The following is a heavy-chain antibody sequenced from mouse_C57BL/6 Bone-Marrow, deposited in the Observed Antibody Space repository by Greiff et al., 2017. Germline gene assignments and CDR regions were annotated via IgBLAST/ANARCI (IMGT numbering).Heavy chain of an antibody. D-gene: IGHD2-2*01. J-gene: IGHJ4*01. V-gene: IGHV2-9-1*01. Sequence: QVQLKESGPGLVAPSPSLSITCTVSGFSLTSYVISWVRQPPGKGLEWLGVIWTGAGTNYNSALKSRLSISKDNSKSQVFLKLNSLRTDDTARYYGARRATMVTTFAMGCWGTGASVTVAS. CDR2: IWTGAGT. CDR1: GFSLTSYV. CDR3: ARRATMVTTFAMGC.